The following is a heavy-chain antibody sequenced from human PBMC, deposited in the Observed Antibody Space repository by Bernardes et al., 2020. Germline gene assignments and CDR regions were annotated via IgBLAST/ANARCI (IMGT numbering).Heavy chain of an antibody. J-gene: IGHJ5*02. V-gene: IGHV4-34*01. Sequence: SETLSLTCAVYGRSFSGYYWSWIRQPPGKGLEWIGEINHSASTNYNPYLKSRVTISVDTSKNQFSLKLSSVTDADTAVYYCAREEFRDFYWLLKEGWFDPWGQGTLVNVSS. CDR1: GRSFSGYY. CDR3: AREEFRDFYWLLKEGWFDP. CDR2: INHSAST. D-gene: IGHD3-9*01.